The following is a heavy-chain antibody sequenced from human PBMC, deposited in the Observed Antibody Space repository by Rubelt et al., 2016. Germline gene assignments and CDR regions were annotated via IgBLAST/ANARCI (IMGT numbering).Heavy chain of an antibody. CDR3: ARVIWGSGWSNNWFDP. V-gene: IGHV1-3*01. Sequence: QVQLVQSGSELKKPGASVKVSCKASGYTFTSYAMHWVRQAPGQRLEWMGWINAGNGNQKNSQKFPGRVTITRDTSASAAYMELSSRRSEDTAVYYCARVIWGSGWSNNWFDPWGQGTLVTVSS. D-gene: IGHD6-19*01. CDR2: INAGNGNQ. J-gene: IGHJ5*02. CDR1: GYTFTSYA.